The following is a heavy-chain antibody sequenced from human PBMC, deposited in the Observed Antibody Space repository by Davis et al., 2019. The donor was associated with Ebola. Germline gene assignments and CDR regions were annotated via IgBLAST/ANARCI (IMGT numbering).Heavy chain of an antibody. V-gene: IGHV3-21*01. J-gene: IGHJ5*02. CDR3: ARRNWFDP. Sequence: PGGSLRLSCAAFGFTFSSYSMNWVRQAPGKGLEWVSSITVTSNYTYYADSVKGRFTISRDNAKNSLYLQMNSLRAEDAAVYYCARRNWFDPWGQGTLVTVSS. CDR1: GFTFSSYS. CDR2: ITVTSNYT.